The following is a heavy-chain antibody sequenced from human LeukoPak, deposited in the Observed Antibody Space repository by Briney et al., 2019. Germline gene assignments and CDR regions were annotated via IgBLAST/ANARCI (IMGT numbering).Heavy chain of an antibody. D-gene: IGHD1-26*01. CDR1: GFTFSSYG. CDR3: AREEWELHHAFDI. Sequence: GGSLRLSCAASGFTFSSYGMHWVRQAPGKGLEWVAGIWYDGGNKYYADSVKGRFTISRDNSKNTLYLQMNSLRAEDTAVYYCAREEWELHHAFDIWGQGTMVTVSS. V-gene: IGHV3-33*01. J-gene: IGHJ3*02. CDR2: IWYDGGNK.